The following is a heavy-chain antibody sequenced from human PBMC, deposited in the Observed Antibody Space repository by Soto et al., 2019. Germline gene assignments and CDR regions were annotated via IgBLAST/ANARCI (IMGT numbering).Heavy chain of an antibody. Sequence: PGGSLRLSCSVSGFTVSSNYLSWVRLAPGKGLEWASVIYSGGSTYYADSVKGRFTISRDNSKNTLYLQMNSLRAEDTAVYYCAREDCSGGSCYWPYWGQGTLVTVSS. D-gene: IGHD2-15*01. CDR1: GFTVSSNY. J-gene: IGHJ4*02. CDR2: IYSGGST. CDR3: AREDCSGGSCYWPY. V-gene: IGHV3-66*01.